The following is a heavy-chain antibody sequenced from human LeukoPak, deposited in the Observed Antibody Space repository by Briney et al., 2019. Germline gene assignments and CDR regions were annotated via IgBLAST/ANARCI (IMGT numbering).Heavy chain of an antibody. CDR2: MNPNSGNT. D-gene: IGHD1-26*01. Sequence: ASVKVSCKASGYTFTSYDINWVRQATGQGLEWMGWMNPNSGNTGYAQKFQGRVTITRNTSISTAYMELSSLRSEDTAVYYCARGAAPVGAPTIDLDYWGQGTLVTVSS. V-gene: IGHV1-8*03. CDR1: GYTFTSYD. J-gene: IGHJ4*02. CDR3: ARGAAPVGAPTIDLDY.